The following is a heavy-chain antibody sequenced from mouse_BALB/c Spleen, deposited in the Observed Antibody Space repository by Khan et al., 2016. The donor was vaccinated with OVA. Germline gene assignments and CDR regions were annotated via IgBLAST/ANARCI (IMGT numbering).Heavy chain of an antibody. CDR2: IYPGSGST. CDR1: GYTFTDYV. D-gene: IGHD2-10*02. J-gene: IGHJ3*01. CDR3: AKKYASWFAY. Sequence: QVQLQQSGPELVKPGASVKMSCKASGYTFTDYVINWVKQRTGQGLEWIGEIYPGSGSTYYNEKFKGKASLTADKSSKPAYMQLSSLTSEDSAVYFCAKKYASWFAYWGQGTLVTVSA. V-gene: IGHV1-77*01.